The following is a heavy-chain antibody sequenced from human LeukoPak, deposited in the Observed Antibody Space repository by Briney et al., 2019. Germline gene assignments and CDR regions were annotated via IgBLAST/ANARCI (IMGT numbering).Heavy chain of an antibody. Sequence: GSLRLSCAASGFTFSSYAMSWVRQPPGKGLEWIGEINHSGSTNYNPSLKSRVTISVDTSKNQFSLKLSSVTAADTAVYYCERGLSRPAALPYYYYGMDVWGQGTTVTVSS. CDR2: INHSGST. CDR1: GFTFSSYA. D-gene: IGHD2-2*01. J-gene: IGHJ6*02. CDR3: ERGLSRPAALPYYYYGMDV. V-gene: IGHV4-34*01.